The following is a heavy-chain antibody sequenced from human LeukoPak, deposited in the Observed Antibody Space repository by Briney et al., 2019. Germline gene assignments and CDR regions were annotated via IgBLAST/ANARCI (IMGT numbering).Heavy chain of an antibody. V-gene: IGHV4-34*01. CDR1: GGSFSGYY. CDR3: ARRPLPPYYYGSGSYYYFDY. Sequence: PSETLSLTCAVYGGSFSGYYWSWIRQPPGKGLEWIGEINRSGSTNYNPSLKSRVTISVDTSKNQFSLKLSSVTAAGTAVYYCARRPLPPYYYGSGSYYYFDYWGQGTLVTVSS. CDR2: INRSGST. J-gene: IGHJ4*02. D-gene: IGHD3-10*01.